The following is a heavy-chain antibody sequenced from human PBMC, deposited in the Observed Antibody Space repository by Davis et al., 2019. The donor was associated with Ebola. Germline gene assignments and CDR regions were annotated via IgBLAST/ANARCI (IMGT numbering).Heavy chain of an antibody. V-gene: IGHV4-4*02. CDR2: ISQSGST. CDR3: ARECGDGVHWWFDP. D-gene: IGHD2-21*01. J-gene: IGHJ5*02. Sequence: MPGGSLRLSCAVSGDSISSSNWWSWVRQPPGKGLEWIGEISQSGSTNYNPSLKSRVTISVDKSKNQFSLKLSSVTAADTAVYYCARECGDGVHWWFDPWGQGTLVTASS. CDR1: GDSISSSNW.